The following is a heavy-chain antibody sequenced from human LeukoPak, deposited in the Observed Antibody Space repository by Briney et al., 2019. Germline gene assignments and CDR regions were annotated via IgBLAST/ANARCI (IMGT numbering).Heavy chain of an antibody. CDR1: GFTFSSYE. Sequence: GGSLRLSCAASGFTFSSYEMNWVRQAPGKGLEWVSYISSSGSTIYYADSVKGRFTISRDNAKNSLYLQMNSLRAEDTGVYYCARDPMITFGGVIVHYFDYWGQGTLVTVSS. V-gene: IGHV3-48*03. J-gene: IGHJ4*02. CDR3: ARDPMITFGGVIVHYFDY. D-gene: IGHD3-16*02. CDR2: ISSSGSTI.